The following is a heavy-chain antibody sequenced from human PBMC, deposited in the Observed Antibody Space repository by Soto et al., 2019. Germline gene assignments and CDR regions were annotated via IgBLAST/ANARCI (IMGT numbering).Heavy chain of an antibody. V-gene: IGHV3-30-3*01. Sequence: QVQLVESGGGVVQPGRSLRLSCAASGFTFSNNAMDWVRQAPGKGLEWVAVISYDGSNKYIAESVKGRFTISRDNSKNTLFLQRNSLRAEDTAVYYCARGTTTSAFSAMDVWGQGTTVPVSS. J-gene: IGHJ6*02. CDR2: ISYDGSNK. CDR3: ARGTTTSAFSAMDV. CDR1: GFTFSNNA. D-gene: IGHD1-1*01.